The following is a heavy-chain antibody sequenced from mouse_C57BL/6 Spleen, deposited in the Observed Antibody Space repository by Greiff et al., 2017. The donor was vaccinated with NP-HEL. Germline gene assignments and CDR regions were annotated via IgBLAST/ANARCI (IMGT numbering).Heavy chain of an antibody. CDR3: ARYGSSSYYFDY. D-gene: IGHD1-1*01. V-gene: IGHV1-69*01. CDR2: IDPSDGYT. Sequence: VQLQQPGAELVMPGASVKLSCKASGYTFTSYWMHWVKQRPGQGLEWIGEIDPSDGYTNYIQKFKGKATLTVDKSSSTAYMQLSSLTSEDSAVYYCARYGSSSYYFDYWGQGTTLTVTS. CDR1: GYTFTSYW. J-gene: IGHJ2*01.